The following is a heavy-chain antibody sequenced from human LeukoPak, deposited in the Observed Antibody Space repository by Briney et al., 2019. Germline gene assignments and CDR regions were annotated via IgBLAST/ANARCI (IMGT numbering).Heavy chain of an antibody. D-gene: IGHD3-10*01. CDR3: ARDQGTGVNWFDP. CDR2: IYYSGST. V-gene: IGHV4-59*01. CDR1: GGSISSYY. Sequence: SETLSLTCTVSGGSISSYYWSWIRQPPGKGLEWIGYIYYSGSTNYNPSLKGRVTISVDTSKNQFSLKLSSVTAADTAVYYCARDQGTGVNWFDPWGQGTLVTVSS. J-gene: IGHJ5*02.